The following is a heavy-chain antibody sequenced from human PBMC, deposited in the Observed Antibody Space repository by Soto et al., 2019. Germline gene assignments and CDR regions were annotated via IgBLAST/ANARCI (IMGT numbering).Heavy chain of an antibody. CDR3: ARVGGDYGDYEFWWYYFDY. CDR2: IYYSGST. V-gene: IGHV4-39*01. CDR1: GGSISSSSYY. D-gene: IGHD4-17*01. J-gene: IGHJ4*02. Sequence: PSETLSLTCTVSGGSISSSSYYWGWIRQPPGKGLEWIGSIYYSGSTYYNPSLKSRVTISVDTSKNQFSLKLSSVTAADTAVYYCARVGGDYGDYEFWWYYFDYWGQGTLVTVSS.